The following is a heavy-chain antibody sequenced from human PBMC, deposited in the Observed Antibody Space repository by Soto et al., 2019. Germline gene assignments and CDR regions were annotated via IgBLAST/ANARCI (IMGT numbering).Heavy chain of an antibody. V-gene: IGHV3-23*01. CDR1: GFTFSSYA. J-gene: IGHJ4*02. CDR2: ISGSGGGT. Sequence: PGGSLRLSCAASGFTFSSYAMSWVRQAPGKGLEWVSAISGSGGGTYYADSVKGRFTISRDNSKNTLYLQMNSLRAEDTAVYYCAKDPYSDTSPYYYFDYWGQGTLVTVSS. CDR3: AKDPYSDTSPYYYFDY. D-gene: IGHD3-9*01.